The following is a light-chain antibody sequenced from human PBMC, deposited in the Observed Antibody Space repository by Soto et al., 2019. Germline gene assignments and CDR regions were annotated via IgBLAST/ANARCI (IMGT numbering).Light chain of an antibody. CDR3: LSYINNNPDV. CDR1: NSDVGTYDY. Sequence: QSALTQPASVSGSPGQSITISCTGSNSDVGTYDYVSWYQQHPGKTPKLIIYDVTNRPSGVSSRFSGSNSGHTASLTISGLHPEDEEDYYCLSYINNNPDVFGTGTKLTVL. V-gene: IGLV2-14*01. CDR2: DVT. J-gene: IGLJ1*01.